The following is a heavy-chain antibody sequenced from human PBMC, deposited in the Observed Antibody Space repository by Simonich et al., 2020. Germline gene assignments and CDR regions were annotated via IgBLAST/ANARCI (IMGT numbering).Heavy chain of an antibody. CDR1: GGSISSSSYY. CDR3: ARHAGFAFDI. D-gene: IGHD6-13*01. J-gene: IGHJ3*02. Sequence: QLQLQESGPGLVKPSETLSLTCTVSGGSISSSSYYWGWIRQPPGKGLEWIGSIYYIGGTDYTPSLKSRVTISVDTSKNQFSLKLSSVTAADTAVYYCARHAGFAFDIWGQGTMVTVSS. V-gene: IGHV4-39*01. CDR2: IYYIGGT.